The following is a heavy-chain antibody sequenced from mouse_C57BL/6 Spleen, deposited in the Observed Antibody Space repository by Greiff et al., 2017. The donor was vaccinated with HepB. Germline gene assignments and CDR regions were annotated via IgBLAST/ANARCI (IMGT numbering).Heavy chain of an antibody. J-gene: IGHJ2*01. V-gene: IGHV5-9*01. CDR1: GFTFSSYT. D-gene: IGHD2-12*01. CDR3: ARQGAYDGFDY. CDR2: ISGGGGNT. Sequence: EVQGVESGGGLVKPGGSLKLSCAASGFTFSSYTMSWVRQTPEKRLEWVATISGGGGNTYYPDSVKGRFTISRDNAKNTLYLQMSSLRSEDTALYYCARQGAYDGFDYWGQGTTLTVSS.